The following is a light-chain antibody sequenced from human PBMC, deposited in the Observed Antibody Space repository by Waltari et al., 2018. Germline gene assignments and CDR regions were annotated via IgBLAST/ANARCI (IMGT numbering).Light chain of an antibody. CDR1: SSAVGGYYY. CDR3: FSYRRSSTWV. Sequence: QSALTQPASVSGSPVQSITTSCTGTSSAVGGYYYVPWYQQHPGKAPKLLIYDVTKRPSGVSNRFSGSKSANTASLTISGLQAEDEADYYCFSYRRSSTWVFGEGTKLTVL. J-gene: IGLJ3*02. CDR2: DVT. V-gene: IGLV2-14*03.